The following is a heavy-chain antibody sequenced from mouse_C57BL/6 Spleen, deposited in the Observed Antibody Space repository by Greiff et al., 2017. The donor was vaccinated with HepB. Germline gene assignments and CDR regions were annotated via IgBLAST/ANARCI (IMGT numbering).Heavy chain of an antibody. CDR1: GYAFSSYW. Sequence: QVQLKQSGAELVKPGASVKISCKASGYAFSSYWMNWVKQRPGKGLEWIGQIYPGDGDTNYNGKFKGKATLTADKSSSTAYMQLSSLTSEDSAVYFCARWDLLGKLDYWGQGTTLTVSS. CDR3: ARWDLLGKLDY. D-gene: IGHD4-1*01. J-gene: IGHJ2*01. CDR2: IYPGDGDT. V-gene: IGHV1-80*01.